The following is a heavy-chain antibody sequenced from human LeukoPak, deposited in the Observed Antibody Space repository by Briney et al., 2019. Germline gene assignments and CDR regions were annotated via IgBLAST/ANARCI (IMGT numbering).Heavy chain of an antibody. V-gene: IGHV5-51*01. CDR1: GYNFTTYW. CDR2: IYLGDSEI. CDR3: ARRRDDGGNAFDI. J-gene: IGHJ3*02. D-gene: IGHD1-1*01. Sequence: GESLKISCKGFGYNFTTYWIGWVRQMPGKGLEWMGIIYLGDSEIRYSPSFQGQVTISADKSISTAYLHWSSLKASDTAMYYCARRRDDGGNAFDIWGKGTMVTVSS.